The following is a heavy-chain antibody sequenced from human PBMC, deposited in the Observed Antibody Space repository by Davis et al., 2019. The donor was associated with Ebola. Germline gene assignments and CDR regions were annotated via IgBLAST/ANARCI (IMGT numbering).Heavy chain of an antibody. Sequence: SVKVSCKASSGTFISYAISWVRQAPGQGLEWMGVIIPIFGTANYAQKFQGRVTITADESTSTAYMELSSLRSEDTAVYYCARVPMSYNWCDPWGQGTLVTVSS. CDR3: ARVPMSYNWCDP. V-gene: IGHV1-69*13. CDR2: IIPIFGTA. D-gene: IGHD3-22*01. J-gene: IGHJ5*02. CDR1: SGTFISYA.